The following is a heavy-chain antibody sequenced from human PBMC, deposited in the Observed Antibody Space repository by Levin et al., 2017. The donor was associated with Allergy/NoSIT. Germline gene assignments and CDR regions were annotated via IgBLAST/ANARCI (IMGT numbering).Heavy chain of an antibody. CDR1: GFTFSSYA. CDR3: AKTRYDFWSGYYYYYYGMDV. CDR2: ISGSGGST. V-gene: IGHV3-23*01. D-gene: IGHD3-3*01. Sequence: GGSLRLSCAASGFTFSSYAMSWVRQAPGKGLEWVSAISGSGGSTYYADSVKGRFTISRDNSKNTLYLQMNSLRAEDTAVYYCAKTRYDFWSGYYYYYYGMDVWGQGTTVTVSS. J-gene: IGHJ6*02.